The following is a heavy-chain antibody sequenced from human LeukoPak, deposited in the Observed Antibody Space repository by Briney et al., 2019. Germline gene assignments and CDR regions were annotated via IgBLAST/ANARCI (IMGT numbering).Heavy chain of an antibody. J-gene: IGHJ3*02. CDR2: INHSGST. Sequence: SETLSLTCAVYGGSISGYYWSWIRQPPGKGLEWIGEINHSGSTNYNPSLKSPVTISVDTSKNQFSLKLSSVTAADTAVYYCACLTTADAFDIWGQGTMVTVSS. D-gene: IGHD3-22*01. V-gene: IGHV4-34*01. CDR3: ACLTTADAFDI. CDR1: GGSISGYY.